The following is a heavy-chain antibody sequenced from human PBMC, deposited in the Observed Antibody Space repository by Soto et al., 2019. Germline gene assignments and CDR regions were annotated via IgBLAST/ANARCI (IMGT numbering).Heavy chain of an antibody. CDR1: GGSISSYY. CDR3: ASFNDYGDYFDY. D-gene: IGHD4-17*01. J-gene: IGHJ4*02. Sequence: PSETLSLTCTVSGGSISSYYWSWIRQPPGKGLEWIGYIYYSGSTNYNPSLKSRVTISVDTSKNQFSLKLSSVTAADTAVYYCASFNDYGDYFDYWGQGTLVTVS. CDR2: IYYSGST. V-gene: IGHV4-59*01.